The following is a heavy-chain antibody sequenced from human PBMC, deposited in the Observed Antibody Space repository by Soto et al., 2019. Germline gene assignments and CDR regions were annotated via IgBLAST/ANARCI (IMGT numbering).Heavy chain of an antibody. CDR3: ARWGDYGGLYYFDY. J-gene: IGHJ4*02. CDR1: GGSISSYY. Sequence: SETLSLTCTVSGGSISSYYCSWIRQPPGKGLEWIGYIYYSGSTNYNPSLKSRVTISVDTSKNQFSLKLSSVTAADTAVYYCARWGDYGGLYYFDYWGQGTLVTVSS. D-gene: IGHD4-17*01. V-gene: IGHV4-59*01. CDR2: IYYSGST.